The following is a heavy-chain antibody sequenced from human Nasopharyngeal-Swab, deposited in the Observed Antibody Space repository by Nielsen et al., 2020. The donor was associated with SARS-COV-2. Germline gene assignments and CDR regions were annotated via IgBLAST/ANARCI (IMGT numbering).Heavy chain of an antibody. V-gene: IGHV4-59*01. CDR3: ARVGVLRYFDNWFDP. CDR1: GGSISSYY. J-gene: IGHJ5*02. CDR2: IYYSGST. D-gene: IGHD3-9*01. Sequence: SETLSLTCTVSGGSISSYYWSWIRQPPGKGLEWIGYIYYSGSTNYNPSLKSRVTISVDTSKNQFSLKLSSVTAADTAVYYCARVGVLRYFDNWFDPWGQGTRVT.